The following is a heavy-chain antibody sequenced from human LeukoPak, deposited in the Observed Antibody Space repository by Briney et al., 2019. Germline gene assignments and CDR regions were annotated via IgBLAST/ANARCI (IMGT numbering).Heavy chain of an antibody. V-gene: IGHV3-30*02. Sequence: GGSLRLSCAASGFTFSSYGMHWVRQAPGKGLEWVAFIRYDGSNKYYADSVKGRFTISRDNSKNTLYLQMNSLRAEDTAVYYCAKDRAFELRYFDWGQGTLVTVSS. CDR2: IRYDGSNK. CDR1: GFTFSSYG. J-gene: IGHJ4*02. D-gene: IGHD3-9*01. CDR3: AKDRAFELRYFD.